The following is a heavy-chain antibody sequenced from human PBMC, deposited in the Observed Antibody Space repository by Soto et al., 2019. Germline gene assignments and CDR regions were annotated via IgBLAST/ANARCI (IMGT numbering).Heavy chain of an antibody. CDR1: GYTFTGYY. Sequence: ASVKVSCKASGYTFTGYYMHWVRQAPGQGLEWMGWINPNSGGTNYAQKFQGWVTMTRDTSISTAYMELSRLRSDDTAVYYCARTELAVACTSRPFDAFDIWGQGTMVTVSS. CDR3: ARTELAVACTSRPFDAFDI. V-gene: IGHV1-2*04. D-gene: IGHD6-19*01. J-gene: IGHJ3*02. CDR2: INPNSGGT.